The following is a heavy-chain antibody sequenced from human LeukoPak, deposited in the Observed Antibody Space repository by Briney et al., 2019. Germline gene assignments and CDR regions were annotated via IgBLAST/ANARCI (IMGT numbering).Heavy chain of an antibody. J-gene: IGHJ5*02. D-gene: IGHD4-17*01. Sequence: SETLSLTCTVSGGSISSYYWSWIRQPPGKGLEWIGYIYYSGSTNYNPSLKSRVTISVDTSKNQFSLKLSSVTAADTAVYYCARDRSYGDYGGYWFDPWGQGTLATVSS. CDR1: GGSISSYY. V-gene: IGHV4-59*01. CDR2: IYYSGST. CDR3: ARDRSYGDYGGYWFDP.